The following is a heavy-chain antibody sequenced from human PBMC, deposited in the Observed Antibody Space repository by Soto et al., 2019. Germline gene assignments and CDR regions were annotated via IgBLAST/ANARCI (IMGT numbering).Heavy chain of an antibody. CDR3: ARGGDTIPFAP. CDR1: GGSFSGYY. J-gene: IGHJ5*02. D-gene: IGHD3-10*01. V-gene: IGHV4-34*01. Sequence: SETLSLTCAVYGGSFSGYYWSWIRQPPGKGLEWIGEINHSGSTNYNPSLKSRVTISVDTSKNQFSLKLSSVTAADTAVYYCARGGDTIPFAPWGQGTLVTVAS. CDR2: INHSGST.